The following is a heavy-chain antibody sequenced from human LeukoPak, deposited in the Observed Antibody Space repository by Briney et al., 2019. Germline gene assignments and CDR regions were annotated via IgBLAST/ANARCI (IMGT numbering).Heavy chain of an antibody. Sequence: ASVKVSFKASGYTFTDYYMHWVRQAPGQGLEWMGWINPNSGGTNFAQKFQGRVAVTRDTSISTAYLELGSLRSDDTAVYFCARARWQLVPYFDSWGQGTLVTVSS. CDR3: ARARWQLVPYFDS. D-gene: IGHD6-6*01. V-gene: IGHV1-2*02. J-gene: IGHJ4*02. CDR2: INPNSGGT. CDR1: GYTFTDYY.